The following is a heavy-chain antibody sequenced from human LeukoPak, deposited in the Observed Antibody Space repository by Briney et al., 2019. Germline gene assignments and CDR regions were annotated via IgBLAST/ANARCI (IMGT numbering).Heavy chain of an antibody. J-gene: IGHJ6*02. V-gene: IGHV4-34*01. Sequence: PSETLSLTCAVYGGSFSGYYWSWIRQPPGKGLEWIGEINHSGSTNYNPSLKSRVTISVDTSKNQFSLKLSSVTAADTAVYYCARPRGYYYGSGSFYGMDVWGQGTTVTVSS. D-gene: IGHD3-10*01. CDR3: ARPRGYYYGSGSFYGMDV. CDR2: INHSGST. CDR1: GGSFSGYY.